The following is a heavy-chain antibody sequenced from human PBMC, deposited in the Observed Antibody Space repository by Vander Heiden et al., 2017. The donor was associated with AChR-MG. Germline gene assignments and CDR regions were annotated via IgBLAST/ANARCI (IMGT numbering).Heavy chain of an antibody. CDR1: GGTFSSYA. CDR2: SIAIVGTA. D-gene: IGHD3-10*01. J-gene: IGHJ4*02. CDR3: ARELVRGVVY. Sequence: QVQLVQSGAEVKKPGSSVMVSCKASGGTFSSYAISGVGQASGQGIDWMGGSIAIVGTANDGQKFQGRDTITAVESTSTAYMEVSRLRSEDTAVYYGARELVRGVVYWGQGTLVTVSS. V-gene: IGHV1-69*01.